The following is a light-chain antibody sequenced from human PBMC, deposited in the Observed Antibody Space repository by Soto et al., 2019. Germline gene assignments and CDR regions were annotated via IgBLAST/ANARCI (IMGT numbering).Light chain of an antibody. J-gene: IGKJ1*01. CDR3: QQSYGTPWT. CDR1: QIIYSY. Sequence: DIQMTQSPSSLSASVGDRVTITCRASQIIYSYLNWYQQRPGQAPKLLIYAASSLQSGVPSRFSGSGSGTHFTLTISSLQPEDFATYFCQQSYGTPWTFGQGTKVEIK. V-gene: IGKV1-39*01. CDR2: AAS.